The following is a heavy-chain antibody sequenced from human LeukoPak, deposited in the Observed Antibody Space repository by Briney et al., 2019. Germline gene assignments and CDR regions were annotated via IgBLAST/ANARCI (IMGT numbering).Heavy chain of an antibody. V-gene: IGHV1-46*01. CDR1: GYTFSSYG. CDR3: ARGHYDSSHYYMDV. D-gene: IGHD3-22*01. J-gene: IGHJ6*03. CDR2: INPSGGST. Sequence: ASVKVSCKASGYTFSSYGITWVREAPGQGLEWMGIINPSGGSTSYAQKFQGRVTMTRDMSTSTVYMELSSLRSEDTAVYYCARGHYDSSHYYMDVWGKGTTVTVSS.